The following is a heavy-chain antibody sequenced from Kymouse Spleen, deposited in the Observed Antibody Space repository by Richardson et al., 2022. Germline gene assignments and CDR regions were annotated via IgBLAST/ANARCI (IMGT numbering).Heavy chain of an antibody. CDR1: GGSISSSSYY. Sequence: QLQLQESGPGLVKPSETLSLTCTVSGGSISSSSYYWGWIRQPPGKGLEWIGSIYYSGSTYYNPSLKSRVTISVDTSKNQFSLKLSSVTAADTAVYYCARHDSSSSGVDYWGQGTLVTVSS. CDR2: IYYSGST. D-gene: IGHD6-6*01. J-gene: IGHJ4*02. CDR3: ARHDSSSSGVDY. V-gene: IGHV4-39*01.